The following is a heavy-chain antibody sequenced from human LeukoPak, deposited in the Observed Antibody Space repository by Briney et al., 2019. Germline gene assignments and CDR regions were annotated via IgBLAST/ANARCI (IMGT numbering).Heavy chain of an antibody. Sequence: TGGSLRLSCAASGFTLSSHCMSWVRQAPGEAVVGVANIKQDGSEKYYVDSVKSRFTISRDNAKNSLYLQMNRLRAEDTAVYYCARIMGGGSCIDYWGQGTLVTVSS. CDR3: ARIMGGGSCIDY. D-gene: IGHD2-15*01. CDR2: IKQDGSEK. V-gene: IGHV3-7*01. CDR1: GFTLSSHC. J-gene: IGHJ4*02.